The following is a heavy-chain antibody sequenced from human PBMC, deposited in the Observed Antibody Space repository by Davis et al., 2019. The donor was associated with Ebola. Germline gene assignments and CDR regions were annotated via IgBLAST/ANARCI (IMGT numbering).Heavy chain of an antibody. J-gene: IGHJ4*02. CDR2: SSTYNGNT. D-gene: IGHD3-10*01. V-gene: IGHV1-18*01. CDR3: ARAASSLLNDY. CDR1: GYTFTDYA. Sequence: AASVKVSCKASGYTFTDYAFTWLRQAPGQGLEWMGWSSTYNGNTNYAQKLQGRVTTTTDTSTNTAHMELRSLTTDDTAVYYCARAASSLLNDYWGQGTLVTVSS.